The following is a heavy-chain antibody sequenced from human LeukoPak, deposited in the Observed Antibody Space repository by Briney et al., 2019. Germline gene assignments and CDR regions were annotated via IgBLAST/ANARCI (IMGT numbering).Heavy chain of an antibody. V-gene: IGHV1-46*01. CDR2: INPRGGST. D-gene: IGHD4-17*01. J-gene: IGHJ4*02. Sequence: ASVKVSCKASGYTFTNYYMHWVRQAPGQGLEWVGIINPRGGSTTYAQKFQGRVTMTRDTSTSTVYMELSSLRSEDTAVYYCAREDGDYTFSSDYWGQGTLVTVSS. CDR1: GYTFTNYY. CDR3: AREDGDYTFSSDY.